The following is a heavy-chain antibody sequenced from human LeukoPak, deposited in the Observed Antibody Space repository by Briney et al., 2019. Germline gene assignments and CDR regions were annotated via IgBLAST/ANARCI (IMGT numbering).Heavy chain of an antibody. J-gene: IGHJ4*02. CDR3: ARDHRFCSSTNCYGIDY. V-gene: IGHV3-53*01. Sequence: GGSLRLSCAASGFTVSNNYMSWVRQAPGKGLEWVSVIYSGGSTYYADSVKGRFTISRDNSKNTLYLQMNSLRAEDTAVYYCARDHRFCSSTNCYGIDYWGQGTLVTVSS. D-gene: IGHD2-2*01. CDR2: IYSGGST. CDR1: GFTVSNNY.